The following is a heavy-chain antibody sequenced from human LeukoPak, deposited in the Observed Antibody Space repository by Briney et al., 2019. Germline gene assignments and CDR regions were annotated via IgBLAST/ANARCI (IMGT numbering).Heavy chain of an antibody. Sequence: PGGSLRLSCAASGFTFSSYSMNWVRQAPGRGLEWVSYISSSSSTIYYADFVKGRFTISRDNAKNSLYLQMNSLRDEDTAVYYCAREGTSRTTHFDYWSQGTLVTVSS. CDR3: AREGTSRTTHFDY. V-gene: IGHV3-48*02. J-gene: IGHJ4*02. CDR2: ISSSSSTI. D-gene: IGHD1-7*01. CDR1: GFTFSSYS.